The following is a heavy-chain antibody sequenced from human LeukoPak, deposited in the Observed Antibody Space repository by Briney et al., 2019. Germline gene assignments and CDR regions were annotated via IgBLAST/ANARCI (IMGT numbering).Heavy chain of an antibody. CDR2: ISGGGGST. V-gene: IGHV3-23*01. D-gene: IGHD6-13*01. J-gene: IGHJ4*02. CDR3: AKQRIIAAAFDY. CDR1: GFTFSSYA. Sequence: GGSLRLSCAASGFTFSSYAMSWVRQAPGKGLEWVSAISGGGGSTYYADSVKGRFAISRDNSKNTLYLQMNSLRAEDTAVYYCAKQRIIAAAFDYWGQGTLVTVSS.